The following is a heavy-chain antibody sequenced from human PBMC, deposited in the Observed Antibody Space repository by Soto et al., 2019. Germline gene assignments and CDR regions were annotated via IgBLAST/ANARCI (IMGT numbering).Heavy chain of an antibody. J-gene: IGHJ5*02. D-gene: IGHD6-19*01. Sequence: ESGGGLVQPGGSLRLSCAASGFTFSSYWMSWVRQAPGKGLEWVANIKQDGSEKYYVDSVKGRFTISRDNAKNSLYLQMNSLRAEDTAVYYCARDKYSSGWSAGNWFDPWGQGTLVTVSS. V-gene: IGHV3-7*01. CDR2: IKQDGSEK. CDR1: GFTFSSYW. CDR3: ARDKYSSGWSAGNWFDP.